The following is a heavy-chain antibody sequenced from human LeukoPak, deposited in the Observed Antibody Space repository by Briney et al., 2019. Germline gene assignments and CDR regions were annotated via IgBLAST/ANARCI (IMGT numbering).Heavy chain of an antibody. CDR3: ARERSSSSSFFDY. V-gene: IGHV3-7*01. J-gene: IGHJ4*02. Sequence: GGSLRLSCAASGFTFSSYWMSWVRQAPGKGLEWVANIKQDGSEKYYVDSVNGRFTISRDNTKNSLYLQMNSLRAEDTAVYYCARERSSSSSFFDYWGQGTLVTVSS. CDR2: IKQDGSEK. CDR1: GFTFSSYW. D-gene: IGHD6-6*01.